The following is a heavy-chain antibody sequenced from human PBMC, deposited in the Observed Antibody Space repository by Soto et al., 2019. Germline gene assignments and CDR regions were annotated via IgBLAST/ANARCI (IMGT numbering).Heavy chain of an antibody. CDR2: TYYRSKWYN. V-gene: IGHV6-1*01. Sequence: SQTLSLTCAISGDSVSSNSAAWNWIRQSPSRGLEWLGRTYYRSKWYNDYAVSVKSRITINPDTSKNQFSLQLNSVTPEDTAVYYCARDVRVIAVDGITAFYAYYYAMDVWGQGTTVTVSS. D-gene: IGHD6-19*01. J-gene: IGHJ6*02. CDR3: ARDVRVIAVDGITAFYAYYYAMDV. CDR1: GDSVSSNSAA.